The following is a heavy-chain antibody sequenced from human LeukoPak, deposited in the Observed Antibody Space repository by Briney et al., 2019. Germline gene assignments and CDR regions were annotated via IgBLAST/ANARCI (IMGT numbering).Heavy chain of an antibody. Sequence: GGSLRLSCAASGFTFSSHNMNWVRQAPGKGLEWVSFITSGSRTVHYADSVKGRFTISRDNSKNTLYLQMNSLRAEDTAVYYCAKVIGGYPDYWGQGTLVTVSS. V-gene: IGHV3-48*01. CDR3: AKVIGGYPDY. J-gene: IGHJ4*02. CDR2: ITSGSRTV. CDR1: GFTFSSHN. D-gene: IGHD5-18*01.